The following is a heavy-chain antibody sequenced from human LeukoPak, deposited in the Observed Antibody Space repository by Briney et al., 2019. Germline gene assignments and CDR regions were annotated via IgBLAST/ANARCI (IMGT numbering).Heavy chain of an antibody. CDR3: VKDGIAVAEPDF. Sequence: GGSLRLSCAASGFKFSDYGFHWVRQAPGKGPDWVTFIQNDGSNKYYADSVRGRFTISRDNSRNTLFLQMKSLTAEDAARYYCVKDGIAVAEPDFWGQGVLVIVSS. J-gene: IGHJ4*02. D-gene: IGHD6-19*01. V-gene: IGHV3-30*02. CDR2: IQNDGSNK. CDR1: GFKFSDYG.